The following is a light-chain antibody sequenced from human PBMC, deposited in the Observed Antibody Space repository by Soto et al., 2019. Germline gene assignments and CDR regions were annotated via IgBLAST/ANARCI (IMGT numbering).Light chain of an antibody. CDR1: SSDVGGYNY. CDR3: SSYATSTTVL. V-gene: IGLV2-14*03. J-gene: IGLJ2*01. CDR2: DVS. Sequence: QSALTQPASVSGSPGQSITISCTGTSSDVGGYNYVSWYQQHPGRAPQLMIYDVSNRPSGVSNRFSGSRSGNTASLTISGLQAEDEADYYCSSYATSTTVLFGGRTKVTVL.